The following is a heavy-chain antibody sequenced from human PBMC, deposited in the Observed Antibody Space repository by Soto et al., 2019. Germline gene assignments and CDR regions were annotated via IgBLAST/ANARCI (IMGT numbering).Heavy chain of an antibody. D-gene: IGHD3-9*01. V-gene: IGHV3-23*01. CDR1: GFTFSSYA. CDR3: AKEIRYLDGTSLKFDD. Sequence: GWSLRLSCAASGFTFSSYAMSWVRQAPGKGLEWVSSISGSGGSTYYADSVKGRFTISRDNSKNTLYLQMNSLRAEDTAVYYCAKEIRYLDGTSLKFDDWGQGTMVTVAS. CDR2: ISGSGGST. J-gene: IGHJ4*02.